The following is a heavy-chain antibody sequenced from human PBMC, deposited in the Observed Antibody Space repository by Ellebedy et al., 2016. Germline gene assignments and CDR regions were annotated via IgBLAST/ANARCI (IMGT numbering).Heavy chain of an antibody. Sequence: GESLKISXAASGFTFRNYDMQWVRQAPGKGLEWVTIISDNGGKQFYADSVKGRFTISRDNSKNTLYLQMNSLRVEDTAIYYCAKRGDYCRDGECQFWYYDVWGRGTLVTVSS. J-gene: IGHJ2*01. CDR3: AKRGDYCRDGECQFWYYDV. CDR1: GFTFRNYD. V-gene: IGHV3-30-3*01. D-gene: IGHD2-8*01. CDR2: ISDNGGKQ.